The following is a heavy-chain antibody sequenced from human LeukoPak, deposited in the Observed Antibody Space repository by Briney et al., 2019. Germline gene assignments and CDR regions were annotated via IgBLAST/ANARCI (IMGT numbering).Heavy chain of an antibody. CDR2: ISAYNGNT. CDR3: ARDRIVGATSQAITDY. J-gene: IGHJ4*02. V-gene: IGHV1-18*01. Sequence: ASVNVSCRASGYTFTSYGISWVRQAPGQGLEWMGWISAYNGNTNYAQKLQGRVTMTTDTSTSTAYMELRSLRSDDTAVYYCARDRIVGATSQAITDYWGQGTLVTVSS. D-gene: IGHD1-26*01. CDR1: GYTFTSYG.